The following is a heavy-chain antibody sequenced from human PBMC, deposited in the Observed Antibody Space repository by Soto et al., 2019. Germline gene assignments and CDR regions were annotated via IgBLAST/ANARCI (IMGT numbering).Heavy chain of an antibody. D-gene: IGHD3-9*01. Sequence: QVELVESGGGVVQPGTSLRLSCVGSGFTFSRHGMHWVRQAPGKGLEWLGYIWYDGSNTDYIDSIQGRFTISRDNSKNTVSLQMNGLRVEDTAVYYCARCTDWLLLDSWGQGTLVTVSS. CDR3: ARCTDWLLLDS. V-gene: IGHV3-33*01. CDR1: GFTFSRHG. CDR2: IWYDGSNT. J-gene: IGHJ5*01.